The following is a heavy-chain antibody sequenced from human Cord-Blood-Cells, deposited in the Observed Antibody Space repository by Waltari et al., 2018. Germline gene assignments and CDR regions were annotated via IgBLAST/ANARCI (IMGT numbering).Heavy chain of an antibody. CDR1: GGPISSGSYY. D-gene: IGHD3-3*01. CDR3: ARDLQATPYYDFWSGYPDAFDI. V-gene: IGHV4-61*09. J-gene: IGHJ3*02. Sequence: QVQLQESGPGLVKPSQTLSLTCPVSGGPISSGSYYWSWIRQPAGTGRAWIGYIYTSGSTNYNPSLKSRVTISVDTSKNQFSLKLSSVTAADTAVYYCARDLQATPYYDFWSGYPDAFDIWGQGTMVTVSS. CDR2: IYTSGST.